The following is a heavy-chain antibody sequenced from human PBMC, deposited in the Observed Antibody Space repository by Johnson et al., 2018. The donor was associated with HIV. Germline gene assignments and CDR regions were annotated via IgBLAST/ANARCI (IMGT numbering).Heavy chain of an antibody. CDR3: ARERRGVISPPRAFGI. J-gene: IGHJ3*02. V-gene: IGHV3-20*04. D-gene: IGHD3-10*01. Sequence: VQLVESGGGVVRPGGSLRLSCAASGFSFEDYGMSWVRQAPGKGLEWVSGINSNGGSTGYADSVKGRFSISRDNAKNSLYLQMNSLRAEDTALYSCARERRGVISPPRAFGIWGQGTMVTVSS. CDR1: GFSFEDYG. CDR2: INSNGGST.